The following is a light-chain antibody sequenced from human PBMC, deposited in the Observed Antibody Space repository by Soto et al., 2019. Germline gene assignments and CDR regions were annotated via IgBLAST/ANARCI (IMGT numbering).Light chain of an antibody. CDR3: QKYNSAPWT. CDR1: QNIRTY. V-gene: IGKV1-27*01. CDR2: TAS. Sequence: DIQMTQSPPFLSASVGDIVTITCRASQNIRTYLAWYQHKPGTVPKLLIYTASTLQSGVPSRFTGSGSGTDFTLTISSLQPEDVATYYCQKYNSAPWTIGQGTKV. J-gene: IGKJ1*01.